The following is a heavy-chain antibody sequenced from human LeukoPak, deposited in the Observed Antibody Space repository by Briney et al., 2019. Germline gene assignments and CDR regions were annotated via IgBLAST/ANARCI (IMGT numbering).Heavy chain of an antibody. V-gene: IGHV1-2*02. CDR1: GYTFTGYY. J-gene: IGHJ4*02. CDR2: INPNSGGT. CDR3: ARDIAPSDIVATTVDFDY. Sequence: GASVKVSCKASGYTFTGYYMHWVRQAPGQGLEWMGWINPNSGGTNYAQKFQGRVTMTRDTSISTAYMELSRLRSDDTAVYYCARDIAPSDIVATTVDFDYWGQGTLVTVSS. D-gene: IGHD5-12*01.